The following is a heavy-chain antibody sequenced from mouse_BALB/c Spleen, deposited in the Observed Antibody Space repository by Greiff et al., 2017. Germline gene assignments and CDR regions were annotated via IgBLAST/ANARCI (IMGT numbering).Heavy chain of an antibody. Sequence: VKLMESGPGLVAPSQSLSITCTVSGFSLTSYDISWIRQPPGKGLEWLGVIWTGGGTNYNSAFMSRLSISKDNSKSQVFLKMNSLQTDDTAIYYCVTMITTTGDWGQGTSVTVSS. V-gene: IGHV2-9-2*01. CDR3: VTMITTTGD. J-gene: IGHJ4*01. CDR2: IWTGGGT. D-gene: IGHD2-4*01. CDR1: GFSLTSYD.